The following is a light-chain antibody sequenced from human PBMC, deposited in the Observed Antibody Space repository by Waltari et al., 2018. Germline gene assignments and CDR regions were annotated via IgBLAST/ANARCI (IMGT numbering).Light chain of an antibody. CDR3: HQRTDWPFT. V-gene: IGKV3-11*01. CDR1: QTVGNA. Sequence: ETVLTQSPATLSLSPGQSATLSCRASQTVGNALAWYQQKPGQAPRLLIWNVVNRATGVPARFSASGSATDFTLSISSLEPDDFAVYYCHQRTDWPFTFGPGTKVDV. CDR2: NVV. J-gene: IGKJ3*01.